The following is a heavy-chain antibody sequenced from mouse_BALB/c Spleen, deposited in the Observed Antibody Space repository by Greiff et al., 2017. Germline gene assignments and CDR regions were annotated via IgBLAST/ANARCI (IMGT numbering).Heavy chain of an antibody. V-gene: IGHV1-87*01. CDR2: IYPGDGDT. Sequence: QVQLQQSGAELARPGASVKLSCKASGYTFTSYWMQWVKQRPGQGLEWIGAIYPGDGDTRSTQKFKGKATLTADKSSSTAYMQLSSLASEDSAVYYCARTVAYYYAMDYWGQGTSVTVSS. J-gene: IGHJ4*01. CDR3: ARTVAYYYAMDY. D-gene: IGHD1-1*01. CDR1: GYTFTSYW.